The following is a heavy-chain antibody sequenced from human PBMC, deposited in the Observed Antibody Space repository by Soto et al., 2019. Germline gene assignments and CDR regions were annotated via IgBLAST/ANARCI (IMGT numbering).Heavy chain of an antibody. CDR3: ARAETTRYYYYYAMDV. D-gene: IGHD1-1*01. CDR1: GFTVSSNY. J-gene: IGHJ6*02. V-gene: IGHV3-53*01. Sequence: GGSLRLSCAASGFTVSSNYMNWVRQAPGKGLEWVSVIYSGGTTYYADSVKGRFTISRDNSKNTLYLQMNSLRAEDTAVYYCARAETTRYYYYYAMDVWGQGTTVTVSS. CDR2: IYSGGTT.